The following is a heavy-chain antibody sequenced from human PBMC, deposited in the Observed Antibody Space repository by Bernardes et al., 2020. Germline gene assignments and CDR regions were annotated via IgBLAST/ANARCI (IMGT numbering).Heavy chain of an antibody. Sequence: TRSLTCGISGDSVSSNSGAWNWIRQSPSRGLEWLGRTYYRSKWYYDYALSVKSRINIKPDTSTNQFTLQLNSVTPEDTAVYFCARGRTRLDIWGQGTMVTVSS. D-gene: IGHD4-17*01. J-gene: IGHJ3*02. CDR1: GDSVSSNSGA. CDR2: TYYRSKWYY. V-gene: IGHV6-1*01. CDR3: ARGRTRLDI.